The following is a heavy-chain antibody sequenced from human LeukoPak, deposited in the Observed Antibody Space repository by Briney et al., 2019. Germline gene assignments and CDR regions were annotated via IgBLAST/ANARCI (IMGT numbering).Heavy chain of an antibody. CDR1: GFTVITND. V-gene: IGHV3-53*01. CDR3: ARGVEPLAANTLAY. Sequence: PGGSLRLSCAASGFTVITNDMTWVRQAPGKGLEWVSVLYSDGNTKYADSVQRRFTISRDNSKNTLYLEMNSLGPDDTAVYYCARGVEPLAANTLAYWGQGTLVTVSS. D-gene: IGHD1-14*01. J-gene: IGHJ4*02. CDR2: LYSDGNT.